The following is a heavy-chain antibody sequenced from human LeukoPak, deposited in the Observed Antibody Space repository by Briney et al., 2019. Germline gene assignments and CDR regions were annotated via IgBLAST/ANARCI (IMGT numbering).Heavy chain of an antibody. J-gene: IGHJ4*02. CDR1: GYTFTNYD. V-gene: IGHV1-8*01. CDR2: MNSNSGNT. D-gene: IGHD3-10*01. CDR3: ARGRGGTVVRGYLDY. Sequence: ASVKVSCKASGYTFTNYDIMWVRQATGQGPEWMGWMNSNSGNTGYAQKFQGRVTMTRDTSINAAYMELHSLTSEDTAVYYCARGRGGTVVRGYLDYWGQGTLVTVSS.